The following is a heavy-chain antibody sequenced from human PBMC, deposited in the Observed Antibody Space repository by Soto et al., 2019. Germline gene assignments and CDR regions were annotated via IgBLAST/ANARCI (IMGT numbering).Heavy chain of an antibody. CDR1: GYTFTSYY. Sequence: QVQLVQSGAEVKKPGASVKVSCKASGYTFTSYYMHWVRQAPGQGLEWMGIINPSGGSTSYAQKFKGRATRTRDASTSTVYMKLSSLRSEDTAVYYCARGPLTGRDYWGQGTLVTVSS. CDR2: INPSGGST. CDR3: ARGPLTGRDY. V-gene: IGHV1-46*01. J-gene: IGHJ4*02. D-gene: IGHD3-9*01.